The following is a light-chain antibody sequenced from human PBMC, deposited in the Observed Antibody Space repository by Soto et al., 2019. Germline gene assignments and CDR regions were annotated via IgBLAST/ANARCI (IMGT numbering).Light chain of an antibody. J-gene: IGKJ1*01. CDR2: GAS. V-gene: IGKV3-15*01. CDR1: QSININ. CDR3: QQYNNWPGT. Sequence: IVLTHSPATLSLSPCERATLSFRASQSININLAWYQQKPGQAPRLLIYGASTRATGIPARFSGSGSGTEFTLTINSLQSEDFAIYYCQQYNNWPGTFGQGTKVDIK.